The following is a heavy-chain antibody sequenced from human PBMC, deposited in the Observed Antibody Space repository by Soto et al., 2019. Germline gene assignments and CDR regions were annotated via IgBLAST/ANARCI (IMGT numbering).Heavy chain of an antibody. CDR1: GFTFSSYA. V-gene: IGHV3-23*01. J-gene: IGHJ4*02. D-gene: IGHD3-22*01. CDR3: AKEVGGYYDSRWFFDD. Sequence: GGSLRLSCAASGFTFSSYAMSWVRQAPGKGLEWVSAISGSGGSTYYADSVKGRFTISRDNSKNTLYLQMNSLRAEDTAVYYCAKEVGGYYDSRWFFDDWGQGTRATVSS. CDR2: ISGSGGST.